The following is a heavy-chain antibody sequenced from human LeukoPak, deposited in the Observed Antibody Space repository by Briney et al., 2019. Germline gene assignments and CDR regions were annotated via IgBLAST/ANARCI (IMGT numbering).Heavy chain of an antibody. CDR3: AREILEPGKTHEY. CDR1: GFTFSRYY. CDR2: ISTSSSYI. D-gene: IGHD1-1*01. V-gene: IGHV3-21*01. Sequence: GGSLRLSCAASGFTFSRYYMSWVRQAPGKGLEWVSSISTSSSYIYYADSVKGRFTISRDNAKNSLYLQMDSLRAEDTAMYYCAREILEPGKTHEYWGQGTLVTVSS. J-gene: IGHJ4*02.